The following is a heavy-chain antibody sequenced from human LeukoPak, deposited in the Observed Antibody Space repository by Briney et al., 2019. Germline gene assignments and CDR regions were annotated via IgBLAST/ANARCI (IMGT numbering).Heavy chain of an antibody. J-gene: IGHJ5*02. V-gene: IGHV1-2*02. CDR1: GYTFTGYY. Sequence: GASVKVSCKASGYTFTGYYMHWVRQAPGRRLEWMGWINPNSGGTNYAQKFQGRVTMTRDTSISTAYIELNFLRSDDTAVFYCARGDYYGSPKVVAAWGQGTLVAVSS. CDR3: ARGDYYGSPKVVAA. D-gene: IGHD3-10*01. CDR2: INPNSGGT.